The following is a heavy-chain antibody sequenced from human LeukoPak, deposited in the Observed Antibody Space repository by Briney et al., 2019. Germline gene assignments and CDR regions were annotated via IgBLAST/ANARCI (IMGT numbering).Heavy chain of an antibody. CDR3: AREGYNYGDFDY. J-gene: IGHJ4*02. Sequence: PGGSLRLSCAASGFTFSSYWMSWVRQAPGKGLEWVANIKQDGTEEYYEDSVKGRFTISRDNAKNSLYLQMNSLRAEDTAVYYCAREGYNYGDFDYWGQGTLVTVSS. V-gene: IGHV3-7*03. CDR2: IKQDGTEE. CDR1: GFTFSSYW. D-gene: IGHD5-18*01.